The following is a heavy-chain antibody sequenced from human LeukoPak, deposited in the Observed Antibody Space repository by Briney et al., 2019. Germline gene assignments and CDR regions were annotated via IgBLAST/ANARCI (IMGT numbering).Heavy chain of an antibody. CDR3: ARGDDSSGWYGYPYYYGMDV. CDR1: GYTFTSYG. CDR2: ISAYNGNT. J-gene: IGHJ6*02. V-gene: IGHV1-18*01. Sequence: ASVKVSCKASGYTFTSYGISWVRQAPGQGLEWMGWISAYNGNTNYAQKLQGRVTMTTDTSTSTAYMELRSLRSDDTAVYYCARGDDSSGWYGYPYYYGMDVWGQGTTVTVSS. D-gene: IGHD6-19*01.